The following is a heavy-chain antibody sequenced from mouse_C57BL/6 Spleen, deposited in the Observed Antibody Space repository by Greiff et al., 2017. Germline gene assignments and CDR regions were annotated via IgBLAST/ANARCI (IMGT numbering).Heavy chain of an antibody. J-gene: IGHJ2*01. Sequence: EVKLQQSGAELVKPGASVKLSCTASGFNIKDYYMHWVKQRTEQGLEWIGRIAPEVGGTKYAPKFQGKATISADTTANTAYLQISSLTSEDTADYSSARSSMTAVGYDYWGHGATLTFST. D-gene: IGHD1-1*01. V-gene: IGHV14-2*01. CDR3: ARSSMTAVGYDY. CDR1: GFNIKDYY. CDR2: IAPEVGGT.